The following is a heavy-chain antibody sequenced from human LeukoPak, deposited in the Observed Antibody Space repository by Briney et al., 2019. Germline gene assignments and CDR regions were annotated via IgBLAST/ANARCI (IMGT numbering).Heavy chain of an antibody. CDR3: AKVRGTYSSGYFFDY. CDR1: GFTFDNYA. Sequence: GGSLRLSCAASGFTFDNYAMHWVRQAPGKGLEWLSIISWNSGYIGYADSVKGRLTISRDNAKKSLDLQMNSLRAEDTAFYYCAKVRGTYSSGYFFDYWGQGTLLSVSS. CDR2: ISWNSGYI. J-gene: IGHJ4*02. V-gene: IGHV3-9*01. D-gene: IGHD6-19*01.